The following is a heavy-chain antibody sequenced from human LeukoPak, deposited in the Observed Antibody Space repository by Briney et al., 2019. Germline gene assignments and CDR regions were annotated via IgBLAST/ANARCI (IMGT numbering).Heavy chain of an antibody. CDR2: IKQDGSEK. CDR1: GFSVSDYW. V-gene: IGHV3-7*01. CDR3: VRDGGTDWYDP. D-gene: IGHD3-16*01. Sequence: GGSLRLSCAASGFSVSDYWMTWVRQAPGKGLEWVANIKQDGSEKTYVDSVKGRFTISKDNAKNSLYLQMNSLRVEDTAMYYCVRDGGTDWYDPWGQGTLVTVFS. J-gene: IGHJ5*02.